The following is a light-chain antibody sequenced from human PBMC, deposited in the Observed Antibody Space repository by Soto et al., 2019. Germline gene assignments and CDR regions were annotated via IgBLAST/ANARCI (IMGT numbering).Light chain of an antibody. Sequence: QAVVTQPPSASGTPGQRGTISCSGSSSNIGSNTVNWYQQLPGTAPKLLIYSDDQRPSGVRDRFSGSRSGTSASLAISGLQSEDEADYYCATWDDSLNGYVFGTGTKLTVL. CDR3: ATWDDSLNGYV. J-gene: IGLJ1*01. V-gene: IGLV1-44*01. CDR2: SDD. CDR1: SSNIGSNT.